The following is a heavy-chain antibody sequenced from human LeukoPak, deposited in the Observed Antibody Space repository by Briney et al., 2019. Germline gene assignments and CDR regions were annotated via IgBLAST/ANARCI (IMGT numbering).Heavy chain of an antibody. D-gene: IGHD6-19*01. J-gene: IGHJ3*02. CDR1: GLTVSSNY. V-gene: IGHV3-53*01. Sequence: PGGSLRLSCAASGLTVSSNYMSWVRQAPGKGLEWVSVIYSGGNTYYADSVKGRFTISRDNSKNTLYLQMNSLRAGDTAVYYCARGKHNSGWYGRAFDIRGQGTMVTVSS. CDR3: ARGKHNSGWYGRAFDI. CDR2: IYSGGNT.